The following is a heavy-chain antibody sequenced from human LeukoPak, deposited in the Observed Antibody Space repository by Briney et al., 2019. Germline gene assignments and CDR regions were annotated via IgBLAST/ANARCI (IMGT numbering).Heavy chain of an antibody. CDR1: GFTFSSYA. J-gene: IGHJ4*02. CDR3: AKGPGSYIYYFDY. V-gene: IGHV3-23*01. Sequence: PGGSLRLSCAASGFTFSSYAMSRVRQAPGKGLEWVSAISGSGGSTYYADSVKGRFTISRDNSKNTLYLQMNSLRAEDTAVYYCAKGPGSYIYYFDYWGQGTLVTVSS. D-gene: IGHD3-10*01. CDR2: ISGSGGST.